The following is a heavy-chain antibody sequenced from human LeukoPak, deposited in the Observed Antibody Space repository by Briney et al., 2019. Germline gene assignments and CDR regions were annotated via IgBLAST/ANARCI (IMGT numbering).Heavy chain of an antibody. Sequence: ASVKVCCKASGYTFTSYAMIWVRQAPGQGLEWRGWINTNTGNPTYAQGFTGRFVFSFDTSVSTAYLQISSLNAEDTAVYYCARGQIQLWLNFDYWGQGTVVTVSS. D-gene: IGHD5-18*01. CDR1: GYTFTSYA. V-gene: IGHV7-4-1*02. CDR2: INTNTGNP. CDR3: ARGQIQLWLNFDY. J-gene: IGHJ4*02.